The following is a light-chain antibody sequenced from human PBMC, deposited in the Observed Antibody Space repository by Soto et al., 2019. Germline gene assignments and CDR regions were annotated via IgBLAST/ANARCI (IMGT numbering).Light chain of an antibody. J-gene: IGKJ2*01. CDR1: QGISSW. CDR2: AAS. Sequence: DIQMTQSPSSVSASVGDRVTITCRASQGISSWLAWYQQKPGKAPKLLIYAASSLQSGVPSRFSGSGSGTDFPPTISSLQPKDFATSNGQQAKSFPPTFGQGTKLEIK. CDR3: QQAKSFPPT. V-gene: IGKV1-12*01.